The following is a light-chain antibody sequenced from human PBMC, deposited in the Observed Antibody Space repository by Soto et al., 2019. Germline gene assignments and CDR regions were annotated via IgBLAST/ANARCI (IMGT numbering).Light chain of an antibody. Sequence: EIVMTQSPATLSVSPGESATLSCRASQSISSTNVAWYSQYPGQAPRLLIYGVSNRATGIPDRFSGSGSGTDFTLTISRLEPEDFAVYYCQQYGSSPFTFGQGTRLEIK. CDR2: GVS. CDR1: QSISSTN. CDR3: QQYGSSPFT. J-gene: IGKJ5*01. V-gene: IGKV3-20*01.